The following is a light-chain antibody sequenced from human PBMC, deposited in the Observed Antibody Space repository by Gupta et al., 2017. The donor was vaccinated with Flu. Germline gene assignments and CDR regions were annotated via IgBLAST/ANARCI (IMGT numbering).Light chain of an antibody. V-gene: IGKV3-20*01. CDR3: QQYDTSRNT. Sequence: EVVLTPPPSTLSLSGGERATLSCRASQSVTSNYLAWYQQKPGQAPILLIYGASSRATGIPDRFSGSGSGTDFTLTISRLEPEDFAVYYCQQYDTSRNTFGQGTKLEIK. CDR2: GAS. J-gene: IGKJ2*01. CDR1: QSVTSNY.